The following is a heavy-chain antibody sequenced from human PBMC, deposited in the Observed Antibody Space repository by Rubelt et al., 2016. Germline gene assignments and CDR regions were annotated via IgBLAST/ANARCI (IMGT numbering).Heavy chain of an antibody. D-gene: IGHD3-3*01. CDR2: ISSSSSYI. J-gene: IGHJ4*02. Sequence: GLEWVSSISSSSSYIYYADSVKGRFTISRDNAKNSLYLQMNSLRDEDTAVYYCARGAQYDFWSGSTVLDYWGQGTLVTVSS. CDR3: ARGAQYDFWSGSTVLDY. V-gene: IGHV3-21*01.